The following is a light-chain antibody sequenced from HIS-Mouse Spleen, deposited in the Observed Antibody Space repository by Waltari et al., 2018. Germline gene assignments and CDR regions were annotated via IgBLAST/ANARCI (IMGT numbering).Light chain of an antibody. J-gene: IGKJ2*01. CDR2: WAS. CDR1: QSVLYSSNNKNY. V-gene: IGKV4-1*01. Sequence: DIVMTQSPDSLAVSLGESATINCKSSQSVLYSSNNKNYLAWYQQKPGQPPKLLIYWASTQESGVPDRFSGSGSGTDFTLTISSLQAEDVAVYYCQQYYSTPYTFGQGTKLEIK. CDR3: QQYYSTPYT.